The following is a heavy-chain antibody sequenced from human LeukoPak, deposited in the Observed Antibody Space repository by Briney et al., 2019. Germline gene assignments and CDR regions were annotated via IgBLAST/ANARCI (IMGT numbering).Heavy chain of an antibody. Sequence: GSLRLSCAASGFTFSSYGMHWVRQAPGKGLEWVAVIWYDGSNKYYADSVKGRFTISRDNSKNTLYLQMNSLRAEDTAVYYCAKDHGIAAAGSDYWGQGTLVTVSS. CDR2: IWYDGSNK. D-gene: IGHD6-13*01. CDR1: GFTFSSYG. CDR3: AKDHGIAAAGSDY. J-gene: IGHJ4*02. V-gene: IGHV3-33*06.